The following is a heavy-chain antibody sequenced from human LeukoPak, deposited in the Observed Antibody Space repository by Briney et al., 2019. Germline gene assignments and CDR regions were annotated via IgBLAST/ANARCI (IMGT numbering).Heavy chain of an antibody. J-gene: IGHJ4*02. CDR1: GFTFSSYA. Sequence: PGGSLRLSCAASGFTFSSYAMHWVRQAPGKGLEWVAVISYDGSNKYYADSVKGRFTISRDNSKNTLYLQMNSLKAEDTAVYYCAKDTRDWYYFDYWGQGTLVTVSS. V-gene: IGHV3-30*07. CDR3: AKDTRDWYYFDY. CDR2: ISYDGSNK. D-gene: IGHD2-21*01.